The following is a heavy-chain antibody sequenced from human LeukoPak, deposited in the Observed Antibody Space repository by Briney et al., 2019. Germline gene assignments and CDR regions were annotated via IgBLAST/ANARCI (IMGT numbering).Heavy chain of an antibody. V-gene: IGHV1-2*02. D-gene: IGHD6-19*01. Sequence: ASVNVSCKASGYTFSQYYIHWVRQAPGQGLEWMGWIHPDSGGTSYAQKFQGRVTMTRDTSISTTYMQLTRLTSDDTAIFYCACLTVAADNWFDPWGQGTLVTVSS. CDR3: ACLTVAADNWFDP. J-gene: IGHJ5*02. CDR1: GYTFSQYY. CDR2: IHPDSGGT.